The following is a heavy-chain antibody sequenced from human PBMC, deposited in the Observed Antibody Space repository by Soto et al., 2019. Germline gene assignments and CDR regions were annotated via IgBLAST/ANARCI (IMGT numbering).Heavy chain of an antibody. D-gene: IGHD6-13*01. Sequence: QITLKGSAPKLVKPTQTLTLTCTFSGFSLSTSGVGVGWIRQPPGKALELLAFIYSNDDKRYSPSLKNRLTITTDTSKNLVVLTMTNIDPVDTAKYFCAHIRDSWFPFHYWGQGTLVTVSS. V-gene: IGHV2-5*01. CDR3: AHIRDSWFPFHY. CDR2: IYSNDDK. J-gene: IGHJ4*02. CDR1: GFSLSTSGVG.